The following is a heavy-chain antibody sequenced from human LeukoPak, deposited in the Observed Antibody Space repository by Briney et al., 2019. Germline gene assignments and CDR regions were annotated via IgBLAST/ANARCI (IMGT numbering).Heavy chain of an antibody. V-gene: IGHV3-66*01. Sequence: GGSLRLSCAASGFTVSSNYMSWVRQPPGKGLEWVSVIYSGGSTYYADSVKGRFTISRDNSKNTLYPQMNSLRAEDTAVYFCARDSTNDYWGQGILVSVSS. CDR3: ARDSTNDY. CDR1: GFTVSSNY. J-gene: IGHJ4*02. CDR2: IYSGGST.